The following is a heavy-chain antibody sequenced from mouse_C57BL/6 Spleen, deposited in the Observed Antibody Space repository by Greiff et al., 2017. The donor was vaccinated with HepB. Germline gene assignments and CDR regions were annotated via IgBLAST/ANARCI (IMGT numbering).Heavy chain of an antibody. CDR1: GYTFTSYW. D-gene: IGHD1-1*01. CDR2: IDPNSGGT. V-gene: IGHV1-72*01. J-gene: IGHJ1*03. CDR3: ARSRYYGSSSYWYFDV. Sequence: QVRLQQPGAELVKPGASVKLSCKASGYTFTSYWMHWVKQRPGRGLEWIGRIDPNSGGTKYNEKFKSKATLTVDKPSSTAYMQLSSLTSEDSAVYYCARSRYYGSSSYWYFDVWGTGTTVTVSS.